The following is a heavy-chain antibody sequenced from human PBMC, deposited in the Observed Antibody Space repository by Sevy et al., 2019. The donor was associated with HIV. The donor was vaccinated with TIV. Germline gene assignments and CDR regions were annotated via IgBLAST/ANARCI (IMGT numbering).Heavy chain of an antibody. CDR3: TRPDSSGHSDS. D-gene: IGHD3-22*01. CDR1: DGSVSGYF. Sequence: SETLSLTCTVSDGSVSGYFWSWIRQPPGRGLEWVGNIHHGGATKYNPSLKSRLTISIDTSKNQFSLILTSATAADTAVYYCTRPDSSGHSDSWGQGTPVTVSS. CDR2: IHHGGAT. J-gene: IGHJ4*02. V-gene: IGHV4-59*02.